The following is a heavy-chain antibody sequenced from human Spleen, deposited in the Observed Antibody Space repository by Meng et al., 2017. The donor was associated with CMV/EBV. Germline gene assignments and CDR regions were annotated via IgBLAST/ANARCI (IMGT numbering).Heavy chain of an antibody. Sequence: CAVYGGSFRGYTWSWLRQPPGKGLEWIEELNHSGITNFNPSLKSRVTTSVDTSKNQFSLKLSSVTAADTAVYYCARAITIFGGYYFDYWGQGTLVSLL. V-gene: IGHV4-34*01. CDR3: ARAITIFGGYYFDY. CDR2: LNHSGIT. J-gene: IGHJ4*02. D-gene: IGHD3-3*01. CDR1: GGSFRGYT.